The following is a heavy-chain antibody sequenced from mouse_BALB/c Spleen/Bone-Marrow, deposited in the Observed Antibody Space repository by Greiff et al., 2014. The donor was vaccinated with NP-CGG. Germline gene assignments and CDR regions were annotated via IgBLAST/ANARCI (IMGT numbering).Heavy chain of an antibody. Sequence: QVQLKQSGAELVRPGTSVKVSCKDSGYAFTNYLIEWVKQRPGQGLEWIGVINSGSGGTKYNEKFKGKATLTADKSSSTAYMQLSSLTSDDSAVYFCARAITDAMDYWGQGTSVTVSS. CDR1: GYAFTNYL. J-gene: IGHJ4*01. CDR3: ARAITDAMDY. D-gene: IGHD2-4*01. V-gene: IGHV1-54*01. CDR2: INSGSGGT.